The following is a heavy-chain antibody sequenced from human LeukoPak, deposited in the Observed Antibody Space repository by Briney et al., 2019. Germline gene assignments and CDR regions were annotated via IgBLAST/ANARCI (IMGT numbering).Heavy chain of an antibody. CDR2: IVPILGIA. CDR1: GGTFSSYA. CDR3: ASVLSGIAVAGSFDP. D-gene: IGHD6-19*01. Sequence: ASVKVSCKASGGTFSSYAISWVRQAPGQGLEWMGRIVPILGIANYAQKFQGRVTITADKSTSTAYMELSSLRSEDTAVYYCASVLSGIAVAGSFDPWGQGTLVTVSS. V-gene: IGHV1-69*04. J-gene: IGHJ5*02.